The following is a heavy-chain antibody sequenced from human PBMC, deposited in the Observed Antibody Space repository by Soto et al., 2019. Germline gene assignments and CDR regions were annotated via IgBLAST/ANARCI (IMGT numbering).Heavy chain of an antibody. CDR3: AREDDGGDRDYYGLDV. Sequence: TSETLSLTCTVSGGSISSSSYYWGWIRQPPGKGLEWIGSIYYSGSTYYNPSLKSRVTISVDTSKNQFSLKLSSVTAADTAVYFCAREDDGGDRDYYGLDVWGQGTTVTVSS. D-gene: IGHD2-21*02. J-gene: IGHJ6*02. V-gene: IGHV4-39*02. CDR1: GGSISSSSYY. CDR2: IYYSGST.